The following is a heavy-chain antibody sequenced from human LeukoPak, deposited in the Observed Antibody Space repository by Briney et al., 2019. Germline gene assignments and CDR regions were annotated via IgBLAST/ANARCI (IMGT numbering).Heavy chain of an antibody. D-gene: IGHD4-11*01. CDR2: IIPIFGTA. CDR3: ASYDCYSNYLIWYFDY. V-gene: IGHV1-69*01. Sequence: AASVKVSCKASGGTFSSYAISWVRQAPGQGLEWMGGIIPIFGTANYAQKFQGRVTITADESTSTAYMELSSLRSEDTAVYYCASYDCYSNYLIWYFDYWGQGTLVTVSS. J-gene: IGHJ4*02. CDR1: GGTFSSYA.